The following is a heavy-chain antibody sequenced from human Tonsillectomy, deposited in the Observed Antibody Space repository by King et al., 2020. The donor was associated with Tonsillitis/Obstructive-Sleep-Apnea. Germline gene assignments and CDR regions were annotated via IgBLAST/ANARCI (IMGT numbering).Heavy chain of an antibody. CDR1: GFTFSSYA. J-gene: IGHJ4*02. V-gene: IGHV3-30*04. D-gene: IGHD6-19*01. CDR3: ARGDPIAVAGPDDY. Sequence: VQLVESGGGVVQPGRSLRLSCAASGFTFSSYAMHWVRQAPGKGLEWVAVISYDGSNKYYADSVKGRFTISRDNSKNTLYLQMNSLRAEDTAVYYCARGDPIAVAGPDDYWGQGTLFTVSS. CDR2: ISYDGSNK.